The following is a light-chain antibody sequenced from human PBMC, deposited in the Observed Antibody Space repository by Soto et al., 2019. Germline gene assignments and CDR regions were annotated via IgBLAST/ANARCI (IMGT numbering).Light chain of an antibody. J-gene: IGLJ1*01. V-gene: IGLV1-44*01. CDR1: SSNIGSNT. Sequence: QSVLTQPPSASGTPGQRVTISCSGSSSNIGSNTVNWYQQLPGTAPKLLIYSNNQRPSGVPDRFSGSKSGTSASLAISGLQSEDEADYYCAAWDDSLNGHYVXGTGTKVPVL. CDR3: AAWDDSLNGHYV. CDR2: SNN.